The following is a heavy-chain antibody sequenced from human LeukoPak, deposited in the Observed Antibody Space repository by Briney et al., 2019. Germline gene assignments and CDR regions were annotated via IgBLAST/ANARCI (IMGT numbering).Heavy chain of an antibody. V-gene: IGHV1-46*01. CDR1: GYTFTSYD. CDR2: INPSGGST. J-gene: IGHJ6*02. D-gene: IGHD5-12*01. Sequence: ASVKVSCKASGYTFTSYDINWVRQATGQGLEWMGIINPSGGSTSYAQKFQGRVTMTRDTSTSTVYMELSSLRSEDTAVYYCATARNLIVATTICPSYYYGMDVWGQGTTVTVSS. CDR3: ATARNLIVATTICPSYYYGMDV.